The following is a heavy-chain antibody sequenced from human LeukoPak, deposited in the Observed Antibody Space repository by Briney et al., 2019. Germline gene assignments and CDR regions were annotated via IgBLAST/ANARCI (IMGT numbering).Heavy chain of an antibody. Sequence: SVNVSCKASGGTFSSYAISWVRQAPGQGLEWMGGIIPIFGTANYAQKFQGRVTITADESTSTAYMELSSLRSEDTAVYYCASEYSGYDRYYYYGMDVWGQGTTVTVSS. CDR3: ASEYSGYDRYYYYGMDV. D-gene: IGHD5-12*01. J-gene: IGHJ6*02. V-gene: IGHV1-69*13. CDR1: GGTFSSYA. CDR2: IIPIFGTA.